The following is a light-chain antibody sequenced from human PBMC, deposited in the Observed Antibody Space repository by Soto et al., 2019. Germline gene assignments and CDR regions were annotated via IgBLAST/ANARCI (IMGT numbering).Light chain of an antibody. V-gene: IGLV2-8*01. CDR1: SSDVGGYNS. J-gene: IGLJ3*02. CDR3: SSYADSNNLV. Sequence: QSALTQPPSASGSPGQSVTISCAGTSSDVGGYNSVSWYQQHPGKAPKLMIYEVNKRPSGVPDRFSGSKSGNTASLTVSGLQAEDEADYYCSSYADSNNLVFGGGTKLTV. CDR2: EVN.